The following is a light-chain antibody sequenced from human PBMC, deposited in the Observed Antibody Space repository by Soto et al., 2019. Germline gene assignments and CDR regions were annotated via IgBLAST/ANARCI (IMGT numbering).Light chain of an antibody. CDR1: QSISNW. V-gene: IGKV1-5*01. J-gene: IGKJ1*01. Sequence: DIQMTQSPSTLSASVGDRVTITCRASQSISNWLAWYQQKPGEAPKLLIYEASTLQTGVPSRFSGSGSGTGFTLTISSLQPDDFATYYCQQYNSYSTFGQGTKVDIK. CDR3: QQYNSYST. CDR2: EAS.